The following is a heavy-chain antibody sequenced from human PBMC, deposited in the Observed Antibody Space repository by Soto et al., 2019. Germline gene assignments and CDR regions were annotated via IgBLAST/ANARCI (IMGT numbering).Heavy chain of an antibody. V-gene: IGHV1-18*01. CDR1: GYTFTSYG. J-gene: IGHJ4*02. Sequence: QVQLVQSGAEVKKPGASVKVSCKASGYTFTSYGISWVRQAPGQGLEWMGWISAYNGNTNYAQKLQGRVTMTTDTSTRTAYRELRSLRSDDTAVYYCARDTGDVYDILTGYYPLGYWGLGTLVTVSS. D-gene: IGHD3-9*01. CDR2: ISAYNGNT. CDR3: ARDTGDVYDILTGYYPLGY.